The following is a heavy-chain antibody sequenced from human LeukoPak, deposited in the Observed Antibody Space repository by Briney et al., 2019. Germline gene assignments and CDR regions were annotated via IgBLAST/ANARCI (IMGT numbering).Heavy chain of an antibody. CDR2: IIPIFGTA. Sequence: GASVKVSCKASGGTFSSYAISWVRQAPGQGLEWMGGIIPIFGTANYAQKFQGKVTITADESTSTAYMELSSLRSEDTAVYYCARSYDSSGYYFDPWGQGTLVTVSS. V-gene: IGHV1-69*13. J-gene: IGHJ5*02. CDR3: ARSYDSSGYYFDP. D-gene: IGHD3-22*01. CDR1: GGTFSSYA.